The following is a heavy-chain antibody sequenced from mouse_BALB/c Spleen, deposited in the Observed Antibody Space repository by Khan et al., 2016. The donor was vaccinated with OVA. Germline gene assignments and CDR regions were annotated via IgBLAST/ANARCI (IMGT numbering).Heavy chain of an antibody. J-gene: IGHJ3*01. V-gene: IGHV14-3*02. CDR2: IDPANGNT. CDR1: GFTIKDTY. D-gene: IGHD4-1*01. Sequence: VQLQQSGAELVKPGASVKLSCTASGFTIKDTYMHWVKQRPEQGLEWIGRIDPANGNTKYDPKFQGKATITADTSSNTAYLQLSSLTPEDTAVYYCARDYWDVFAYWGQGTLVTVSA. CDR3: ARDYWDVFAY.